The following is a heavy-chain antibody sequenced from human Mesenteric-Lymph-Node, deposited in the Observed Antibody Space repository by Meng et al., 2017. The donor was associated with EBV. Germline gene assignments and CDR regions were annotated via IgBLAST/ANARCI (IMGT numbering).Heavy chain of an antibody. CDR3: VRGAAIGPRYFDS. V-gene: IGHV4-61*01. J-gene: IGHJ4*02. Sequence: QGQPQGSGPGLVKPSETPSLTCTVSGASVSSGTYYWSLMRQPPGKGLEWIGYVYYSGSTNYNPSLKSRVTISLDTSKNQFSLNLISVTAADTAVYYCVRGAAIGPRYFDSWGQGALVTVSS. D-gene: IGHD2-2*02. CDR2: VYYSGST. CDR1: GASVSSGTYY.